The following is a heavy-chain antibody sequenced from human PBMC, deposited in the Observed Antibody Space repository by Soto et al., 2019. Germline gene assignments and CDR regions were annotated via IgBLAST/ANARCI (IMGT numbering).Heavy chain of an antibody. Sequence: QVQLVQSGAEVKKPGASVKVSCKASGYTFTSYDINWVRQATGQGLEWMGWMNPNSGNTGYAQKFQGRVTMTRNTSKSTAYMELSSLRSEDTAVYYCAREDSGQPNSGLQVSYGMDVWGQGTTVTVSS. CDR2: MNPNSGNT. CDR3: AREDSGQPNSGLQVSYGMDV. J-gene: IGHJ6*02. CDR1: GYTFTSYD. D-gene: IGHD6-19*01. V-gene: IGHV1-8*01.